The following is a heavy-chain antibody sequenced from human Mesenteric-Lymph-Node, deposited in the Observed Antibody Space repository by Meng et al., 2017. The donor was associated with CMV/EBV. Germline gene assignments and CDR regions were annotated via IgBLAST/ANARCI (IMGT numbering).Heavy chain of an antibody. D-gene: IGHD1-1*01. J-gene: IGHJ4*02. CDR1: AFTFSNYD. CDR3: AKDRNVDY. V-gene: IGHV3-30*02. Sequence: LRLSCAASAFTFSNYDMHWVRQAPGKGLEWVAFIRYDGSNKYYADSVKGRFTISRDNSKNTLYLQMNSLTPEDTAVYYCAKDRNVDYWGQGTLVTVSS. CDR2: IRYDGSNK.